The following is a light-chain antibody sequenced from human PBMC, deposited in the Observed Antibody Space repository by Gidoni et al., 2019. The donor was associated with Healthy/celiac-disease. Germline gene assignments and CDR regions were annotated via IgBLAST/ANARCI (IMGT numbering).Light chain of an antibody. CDR1: QSVSSY. CDR2: DAS. J-gene: IGKJ1*01. CDR3: QQRSNSWT. Sequence: EIVLTQSPATLSLSPGERATLSCRASQSVSSYLAWYQQKPGQAPRLLIYDASNRATGIPARFSGSGSVTDFTLTISSLEPEDFAVYYCQQRSNSWTFGQGTKVEIK. V-gene: IGKV3-11*01.